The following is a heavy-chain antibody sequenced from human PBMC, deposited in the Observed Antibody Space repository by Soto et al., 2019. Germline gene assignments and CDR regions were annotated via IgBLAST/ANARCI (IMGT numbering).Heavy chain of an antibody. Sequence: GGSLRLSCAASGFTFSSYAMNWVRQAPGKGLEWVSGISGSGGSKYNAESVKGRFIISRDNSKNTLYVQMNSLRAEDTAVYYCARGRSIAAREYYYGMDVWGQGTTVTVSS. CDR3: ARGRSIAAREYYYGMDV. CDR1: GFTFSSYA. J-gene: IGHJ6*02. CDR2: ISGSGGSK. D-gene: IGHD6-6*01. V-gene: IGHV3-23*01.